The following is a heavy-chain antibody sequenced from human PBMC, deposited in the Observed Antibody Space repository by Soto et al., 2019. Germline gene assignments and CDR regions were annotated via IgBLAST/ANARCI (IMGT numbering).Heavy chain of an antibody. CDR3: AGKLNYDILTGYGPDYYYYAIDV. D-gene: IGHD3-9*01. Sequence: SVKVSCKASGGTFSSYAISWVRQAPGQGLEWMGGIIPIFGTANYAQKFQGRVTITADESTSTAYMELSSLRSEDTAVYYCAGKLNYDILTGYGPDYYYYAIDVWGQGTTVTVSS. V-gene: IGHV1-69*13. J-gene: IGHJ6*02. CDR2: IIPIFGTA. CDR1: GGTFSSYA.